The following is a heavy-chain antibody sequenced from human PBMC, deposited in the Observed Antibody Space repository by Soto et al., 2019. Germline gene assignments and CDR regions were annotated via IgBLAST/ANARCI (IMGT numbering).Heavy chain of an antibody. D-gene: IGHD2-8*01. J-gene: IGHJ3*02. Sequence: GGSLRLSCAASGFTFSSYAMHWVRQAPGKGLEYVSAISSNGGSTYYVNSVKGRFTISRDNSKNTLYLQMGSLRAEDMAVYYCARVMEYKGAFDIWGQGTMVTVSS. V-gene: IGHV3-64*01. CDR2: ISSNGGST. CDR1: GFTFSSYA. CDR3: ARVMEYKGAFDI.